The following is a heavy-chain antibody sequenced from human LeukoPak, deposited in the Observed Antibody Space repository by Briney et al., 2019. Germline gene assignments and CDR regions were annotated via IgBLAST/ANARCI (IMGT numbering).Heavy chain of an antibody. CDR1: GYSITSVYY. Sequence: PSETLSLTCTVSGYSITSVYYWGCSPQPPGKGLGWIGRIDHSGSTYYNPSLKSRVTISVDMSKNEFSLKLSSVTAADTAVYYCARTNEGYCSSARCYGFSYYYYMDVWGKGTTVTISS. V-gene: IGHV4-38-2*02. D-gene: IGHD2-2*01. CDR3: ARTNEGYCSSARCYGFSYYYYMDV. CDR2: IDHSGST. J-gene: IGHJ6*03.